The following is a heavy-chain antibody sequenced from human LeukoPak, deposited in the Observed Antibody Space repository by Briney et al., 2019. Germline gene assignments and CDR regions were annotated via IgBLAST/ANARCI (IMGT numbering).Heavy chain of an antibody. D-gene: IGHD5-12*01. CDR3: AREGGQVATSY. CDR1: GGSISSGGYS. V-gene: IGHV4-30-2*05. CDR2: IYHSGST. J-gene: IGHJ4*02. Sequence: SETLSLTCAVSGGSISSGGYSWSWIRQPPGKGLEWIGYIYHSGSTYNNPSLKSRVTISVDTSKNQFSLKLSSVTAADTAVYYCAREGGQVATSYWGQGTLVTVSS.